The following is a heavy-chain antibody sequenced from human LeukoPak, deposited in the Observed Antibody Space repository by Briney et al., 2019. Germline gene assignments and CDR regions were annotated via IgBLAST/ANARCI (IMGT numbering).Heavy chain of an antibody. CDR2: IYYSGST. CDR1: GGSISSYY. Sequence: SETLSLTCTVSGGSISSYYWSWIRQPPGKGLEWIGYIYYSGSTNYNPSLKSRVTISVDTSKNQFSLKLSSVTAADTGVYYCASGAWGSGAFDIWGQGTMVTVSS. V-gene: IGHV4-59*08. D-gene: IGHD2-21*02. CDR3: ASGAWGSGAFDI. J-gene: IGHJ3*02.